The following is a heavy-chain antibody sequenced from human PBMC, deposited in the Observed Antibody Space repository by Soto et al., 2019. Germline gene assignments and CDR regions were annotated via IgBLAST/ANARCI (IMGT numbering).Heavy chain of an antibody. Sequence: SETLSLTCTVSGGSISSSSYYWGWIRQPPGKGLEWIGNIFDSGSTYYNMSLKSRVIISVDTSKNHVSLKLTSVTAADTAVYYCARLQFTGWFDPWGQGTLVTVSS. CDR1: GGSISSSSYY. V-gene: IGHV4-39*02. D-gene: IGHD1-1*01. CDR2: IFDSGST. J-gene: IGHJ5*02. CDR3: ARLQFTGWFDP.